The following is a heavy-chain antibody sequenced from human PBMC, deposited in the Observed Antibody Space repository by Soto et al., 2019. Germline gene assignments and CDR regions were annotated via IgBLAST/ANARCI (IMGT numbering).Heavy chain of an antibody. CDR3: EGKAGIRETVPVSAFLLNRATDL. V-gene: IGHV3-33*01. J-gene: IGHJ2*01. CDR2: IWYDGSNK. Sequence: PGKGLERVAVIWYDGSNKYYADSVKGRFTISRDNSKNTLYLQMNSLRAEDTAVYYFEGKAGIRETVPVSAFLLNRATDL. D-gene: IGHD2-2*02.